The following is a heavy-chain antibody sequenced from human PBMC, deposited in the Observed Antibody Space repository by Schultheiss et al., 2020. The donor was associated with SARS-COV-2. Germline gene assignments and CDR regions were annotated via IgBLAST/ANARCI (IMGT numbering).Heavy chain of an antibody. CDR2: IWYDGSNK. D-gene: IGHD3-16*01. CDR3: AKTLPRRHY. V-gene: IGHV3-33*06. CDR1: GFTFSSYG. Sequence: GGSLRLSCAASGFTFSSYGMHWVRQAPGKGLEWVAAIWYDGSNKYYADSVKGRVTISRDNSKNTLYLQMNSLRAEDTAVYYCAKTLPRRHYWGQGTLVTVSS. J-gene: IGHJ4*02.